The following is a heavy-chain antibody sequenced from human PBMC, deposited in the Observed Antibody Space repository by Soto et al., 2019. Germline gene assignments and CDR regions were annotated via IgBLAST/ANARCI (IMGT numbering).Heavy chain of an antibody. D-gene: IGHD2-15*01. J-gene: IGHJ5*02. Sequence: PSETLSLTCAVAGGSFSSSTYYWGWIRQPPGKGLEWIGSMYSGGNTYYNPSLKSRVTVSVDTSKNHFSLKLTSVTAADTAVYYCARGSGSFDPWGQGTLVTVSS. CDR1: GGSFSSSTYY. V-gene: IGHV4-39*02. CDR2: MYSGGNT. CDR3: ARGSGSFDP.